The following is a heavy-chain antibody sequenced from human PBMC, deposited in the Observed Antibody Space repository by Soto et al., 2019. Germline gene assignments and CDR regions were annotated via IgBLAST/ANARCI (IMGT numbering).Heavy chain of an antibody. CDR1: GFTFSSYW. CDR2: IKQDGSEK. V-gene: IGHV3-7*01. J-gene: IGHJ3*02. D-gene: IGHD3-3*01. CDR3: ARDQAYDFWSGDYLPNAFDI. Sequence: PGGSLRLSCAASGFTFSSYWMSWVRQAPGKGLEWVANIKQDGSEKYYVDSVKGRFTISRDNAKNSLYLQMNSLRAEDTAVYYCARDQAYDFWSGDYLPNAFDIWGQGTMVPVSS.